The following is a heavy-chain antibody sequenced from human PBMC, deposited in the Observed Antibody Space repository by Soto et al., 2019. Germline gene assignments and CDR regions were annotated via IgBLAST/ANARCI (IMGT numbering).Heavy chain of an antibody. D-gene: IGHD2-2*01. Sequence: PGGSLRLSCAASGFTFSSYAMSWVRQAPGKGLEWVSAISGSGGSTYYADSVKGRSTISRDNSKNTLYLQMNSLRAEDTAVYYCAKVAKLDIVVVPAALNFDYWGQGTLVTVS. V-gene: IGHV3-23*01. CDR2: ISGSGGST. CDR1: GFTFSSYA. J-gene: IGHJ4*02. CDR3: AKVAKLDIVVVPAALNFDY.